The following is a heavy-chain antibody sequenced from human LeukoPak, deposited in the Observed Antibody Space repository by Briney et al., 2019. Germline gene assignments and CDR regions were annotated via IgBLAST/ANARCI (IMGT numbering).Heavy chain of an antibody. CDR1: GFTFSSYA. D-gene: IGHD2-15*01. V-gene: IGHV3-23*01. Sequence: PGGSLRLSCAASGFTFSSYAMSWVRQPPGKGLEWVSAICDSGGTTYYAASVRGGFTITRDHTKNTLYLQMNSLRDEDTAVYYCAKDPSDIIVVVAATPFDYWGQGTLVTVSS. CDR3: AKDPSDIIVVVAATPFDY. J-gene: IGHJ4*02. CDR2: ICDSGGTT.